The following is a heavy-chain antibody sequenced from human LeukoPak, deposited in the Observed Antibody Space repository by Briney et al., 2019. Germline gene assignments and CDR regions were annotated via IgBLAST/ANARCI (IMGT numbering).Heavy chain of an antibody. J-gene: IGHJ6*02. Sequence: GGSLRLSCAASGFTFSSYSMNWVRQAPGKGLEWVSSISSSSSYIYYADSVKGRFTISRDNSKNTLYLQMNSLRAEDTAVYYCAGNTVTPDYYYYGMDVWGQGTTVTVSS. CDR3: AGNTVTPDYYYYGMDV. CDR2: ISSSSSYI. CDR1: GFTFSSYS. V-gene: IGHV3-21*04. D-gene: IGHD4-11*01.